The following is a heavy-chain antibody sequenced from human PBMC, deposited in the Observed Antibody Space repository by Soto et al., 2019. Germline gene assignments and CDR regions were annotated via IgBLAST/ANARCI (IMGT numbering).Heavy chain of an antibody. Sequence: SGPTLVNPTQTLTLTCTFSGFSLSTSGVGVGWIRRPPGKALEWLALIYWNDDKRYSPSLKSRLTITKDTSKNQVVLTMTNMDPVDTATYYCAHSWIFIAAAGTLFDPWGQGTLVTVSS. V-gene: IGHV2-5*01. CDR1: GFSLSTSGVG. J-gene: IGHJ5*02. D-gene: IGHD6-13*01. CDR3: AHSWIFIAAAGTLFDP. CDR2: IYWNDDK.